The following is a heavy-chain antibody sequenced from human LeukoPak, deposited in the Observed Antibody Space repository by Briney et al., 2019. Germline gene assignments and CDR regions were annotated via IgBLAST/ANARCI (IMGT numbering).Heavy chain of an antibody. CDR1: GFNFDRYT. V-gene: IGHV3-43*01. D-gene: IGHD3-10*02. J-gene: IGHJ4*02. CDR3: AKKLDTMFFDY. Sequence: GGSLRLSCATSGFNFDRYTIHWVRQAPGKGLEWVSLAGWAGGTTFYSDSVRGRFTISRDSGRKSVYLQMNSLTTDDTAFYFCAKKLDTMFFDYWGPGALVTVSS. CDR2: AGWAGGTT.